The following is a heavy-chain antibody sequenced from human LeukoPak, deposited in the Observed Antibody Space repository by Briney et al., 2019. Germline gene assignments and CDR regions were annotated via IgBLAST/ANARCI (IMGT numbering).Heavy chain of an antibody. Sequence: SETLSLTCAVSGRSISSGSYYWGWIRQPPGKGLEWIGSIYYTGSTYYNPSLKSRVTISVDTSKNQFSLNLSSVTAADTAVYYCARLDWSNWCFDLWGRGTLVIVSS. J-gene: IGHJ2*01. V-gene: IGHV4-39*01. D-gene: IGHD3/OR15-3a*01. CDR3: ARLDWSNWCFDL. CDR1: GRSISSGSYY. CDR2: IYYTGST.